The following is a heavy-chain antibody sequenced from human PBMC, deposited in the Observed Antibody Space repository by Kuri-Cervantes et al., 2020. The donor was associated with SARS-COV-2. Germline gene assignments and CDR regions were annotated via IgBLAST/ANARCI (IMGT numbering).Heavy chain of an antibody. CDR2: IYYSGST. D-gene: IGHD3-3*01. V-gene: IGHV4-59*01. Sequence: SETLSLTCTVSGGPISSYYWSWIRQPPGKGLEWIGYIYYSGSTNYNPSLKSRVTISVDTSKNQFSLKLSSVTAADTAVYYCARDRPDYDFLSGYYYDAFDIWGQGTMVTVSS. J-gene: IGHJ3*02. CDR3: ARDRPDYDFLSGYYYDAFDI. CDR1: GGPISSYY.